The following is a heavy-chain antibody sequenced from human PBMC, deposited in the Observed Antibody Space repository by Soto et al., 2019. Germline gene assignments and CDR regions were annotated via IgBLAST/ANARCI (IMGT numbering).Heavy chain of an antibody. CDR1: GFSFSIYG. Sequence: LRLSCVASGFSFSIYGMYWVRQAPGKGLEWVAAISYDGSNKYYVDSVRGRFTISRDNSKNTVYLQMNSLRAEDTAVYYCAKPYSGSPPKNFDYWGQGTLVTVS. J-gene: IGHJ4*01. CDR2: ISYDGSNK. D-gene: IGHD1-26*01. CDR3: AKPYSGSPPKNFDY. V-gene: IGHV3-30*18.